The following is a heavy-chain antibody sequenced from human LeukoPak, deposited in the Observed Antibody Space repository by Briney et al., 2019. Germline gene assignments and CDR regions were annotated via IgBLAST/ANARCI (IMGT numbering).Heavy chain of an antibody. CDR1: GGXISSSNC. CDR2: IYHSGST. J-gene: IGHJ3*01. Sequence: SGTLSLTCAVSGGXISSSNCWSWVRQPPGKGLEWIGEIYHSGSTNYNPSLKSRVTISVDKSKNQFSLNLSSVTAADTAIYYCARRTTSLDAFDFWGQGTMVTVSS. V-gene: IGHV4-4*02. CDR3: ARRTTSLDAFDF. D-gene: IGHD2/OR15-2a*01.